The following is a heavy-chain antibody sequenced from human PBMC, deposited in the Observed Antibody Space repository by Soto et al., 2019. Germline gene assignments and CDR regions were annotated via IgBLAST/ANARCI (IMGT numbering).Heavy chain of an antibody. CDR3: AKDSKIGGFGSNYYYYGMDV. J-gene: IGHJ6*02. CDR1: GFTFSSYG. CDR2: ISYDGSNK. Sequence: GGSLRLSCAASGFTFSSYGMHWVRQAPGKGLEWVAVISYDGSNKYYADSVKGRFTISRDNSKNTLYLQMNSLRAEDTAVYYCAKDSKIGGFGSNYYYYGMDVWGQGTTVTVSS. D-gene: IGHD3-10*01. V-gene: IGHV3-30*18.